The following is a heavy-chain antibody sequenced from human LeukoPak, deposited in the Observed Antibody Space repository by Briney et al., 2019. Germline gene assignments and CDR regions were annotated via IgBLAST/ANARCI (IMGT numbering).Heavy chain of an antibody. V-gene: IGHV4-59*08. CDR1: GGSISNYY. D-gene: IGHD1-26*01. J-gene: IGHJ4*02. CDR3: ARLRYSGSYFTN. CDR2: IYYSGST. Sequence: SETLSLTCTVSGGSISNYYWSWIRQPPGKGLEWIGYIYYSGSTNYNPSLKSRVTISVDTSKNQFSLKLNSVTAADTAVYYCARLRYSGSYFTNWGQGTLVTVSS.